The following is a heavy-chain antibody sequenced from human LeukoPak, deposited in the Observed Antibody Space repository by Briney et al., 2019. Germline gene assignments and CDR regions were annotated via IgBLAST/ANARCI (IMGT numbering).Heavy chain of an antibody. CDR3: ARDHDDSSGYYAVSY. V-gene: IGHV3-33*01. J-gene: IGHJ4*02. Sequence: GGSLRLSCAASGFTFSSYGMHWVRQAPGKRLEWVAVIWYDGSNKYYADSVKGRFTISRDNSKNTLYLQMNSLRAEDTAVYYRARDHDDSSGYYAVSYWGQGTLVTVSS. CDR2: IWYDGSNK. CDR1: GFTFSSYG. D-gene: IGHD3-22*01.